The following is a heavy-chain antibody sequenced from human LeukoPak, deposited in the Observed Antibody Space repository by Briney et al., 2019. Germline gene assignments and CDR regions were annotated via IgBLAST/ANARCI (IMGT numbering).Heavy chain of an antibody. CDR1: GFTFDDYA. CDR3: AKDLGYSSSWYGCFDY. CDR2: ISWNSGSI. D-gene: IGHD6-13*01. Sequence: GGSLRLSCAASGFTFDDYAMHWVRQAPGKGLEWVSGISWNSGSIGYADSVKGRFTISRDSAKNSLYLQMNSLRAEDTALYYCAKDLGYSSSWYGCFDYWGQGTQATVSS. J-gene: IGHJ4*02. V-gene: IGHV3-9*01.